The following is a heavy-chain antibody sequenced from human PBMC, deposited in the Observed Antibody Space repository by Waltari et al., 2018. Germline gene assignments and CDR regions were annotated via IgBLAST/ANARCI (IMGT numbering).Heavy chain of an antibody. V-gene: IGHV4-4*02. CDR2: VHQSGRS. D-gene: IGHD2-15*01. CDR3: ASDRGRGLYLDS. CDR1: GDSISNNFF. J-gene: IGHJ4*02. Sequence: SGTLSLTCTVSGDSISNNFFWSWVRQSPGKGLEWIGQVHQSGRSNYNPSLESRVTVSMDTSKNQFSLRVTSVTAADTAIYYCASDRGRGLYLDSWGQGTL.